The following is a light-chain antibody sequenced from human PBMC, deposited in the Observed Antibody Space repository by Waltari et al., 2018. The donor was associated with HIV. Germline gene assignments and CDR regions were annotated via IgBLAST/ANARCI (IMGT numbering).Light chain of an antibody. Sequence: QSVLTQPPSASGAPGQRVTISCPGSSPNIGAGPDSPWFQQLPGTAPKLLIYGITNRPSGDPDRCSGSKSGTSASLAITGLQAEDEADYYCQSYDSGLSAYVFGTGTKVTVL. CDR2: GIT. J-gene: IGLJ1*01. CDR1: SPNIGAGPD. V-gene: IGLV1-40*01. CDR3: QSYDSGLSAYV.